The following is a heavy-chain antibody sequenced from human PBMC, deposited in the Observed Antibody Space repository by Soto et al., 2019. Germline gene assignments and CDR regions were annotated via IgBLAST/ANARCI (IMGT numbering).Heavy chain of an antibody. Sequence: QVQLVQSGAEVKKPGASVKVSCKASGYTFTSYYIHWVRQAPGQGLEWVGWINPDTGGTNYAQKFQGWVTMTRDTSRSTVYMELGRLRSDDTAVYYCARTLETFVTPDYWGQGTLVTVSS. D-gene: IGHD3-16*02. CDR2: INPDTGGT. J-gene: IGHJ4*02. CDR1: GYTFTSYY. CDR3: ARTLETFVTPDY. V-gene: IGHV1-2*04.